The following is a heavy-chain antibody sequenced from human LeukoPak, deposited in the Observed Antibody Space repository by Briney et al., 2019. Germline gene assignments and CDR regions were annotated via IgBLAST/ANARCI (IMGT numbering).Heavy chain of an antibody. Sequence: SETLSLTCIVSGDSTSNYYWSWIRQPAGKGLEWIERFYSSVNTNYNPSLKSRVTMSVDTSQNQFSLKLSSVTAADTAVYYCAREALIEGFYYFMDVWGKGTTVTVSS. J-gene: IGHJ6*04. CDR1: GDSTSNYY. CDR2: FYSSVNT. V-gene: IGHV4-4*07. CDR3: AREALIEGFYYFMDV.